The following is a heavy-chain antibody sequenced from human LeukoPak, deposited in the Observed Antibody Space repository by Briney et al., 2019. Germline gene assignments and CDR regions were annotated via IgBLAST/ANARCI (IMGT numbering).Heavy chain of an antibody. CDR2: YSGDT. V-gene: IGHV1-18*01. CDR3: ARVWYDSGNHLYFYYGLDV. D-gene: IGHD3-22*01. J-gene: IGHJ6*02. Sequence: YSGDTDYAQSLQGRVTMTTDTSTSTAYMELTTLRSDDTAVYYCARVWYDSGNHLYFYYGLDVWGQGTTVTVSS.